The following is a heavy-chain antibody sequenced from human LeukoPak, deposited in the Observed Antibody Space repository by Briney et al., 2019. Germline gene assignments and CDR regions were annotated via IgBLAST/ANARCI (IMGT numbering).Heavy chain of an antibody. J-gene: IGHJ6*03. Sequence: PSETLSLTCTVSGGSLSSSSYYWGWIRQPPGKGLEWIGSIYYSGSTYYNPSLKSRVTISVDTSKNQFSLKLSSVTAADTAVYYCARDPAGGYSRRMDVWGKGTTVTVSS. V-gene: IGHV4-39*07. CDR3: ARDPAGGYSRRMDV. CDR2: IYYSGST. D-gene: IGHD5-18*01. CDR1: GGSLSSSSYY.